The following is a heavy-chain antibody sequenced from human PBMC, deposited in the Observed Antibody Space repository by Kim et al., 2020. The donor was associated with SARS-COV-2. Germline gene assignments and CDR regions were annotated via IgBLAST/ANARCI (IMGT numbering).Heavy chain of an antibody. CDR1: GFTFNDYG. V-gene: IGHV3-20*01. D-gene: IGHD2-8*01. J-gene: IGHJ4*02. CDR3: ARGLMDGPIGF. CDR2: IKRNGDST. Sequence: GGSLRLSCAVSGFTFNDYGMSWVRQAPGKGLEWVSGIKRNGDSTGYADSVKGRFTISRDNAKNSLYLQMNSLRAEGTALYHCARGLMDGPIGFWGQGILVTVSS.